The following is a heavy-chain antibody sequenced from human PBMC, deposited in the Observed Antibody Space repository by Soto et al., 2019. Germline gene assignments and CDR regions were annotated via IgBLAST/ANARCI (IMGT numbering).Heavy chain of an antibody. CDR3: AREGGSYNYFDY. D-gene: IGHD1-26*01. J-gene: IGHJ4*02. CDR2: ISYDGSNK. V-gene: IGHV3-30-3*01. CDR1: GFTFT. Sequence: QVQLVESGGGVVQPGRSLRLSCAASGFTFTMLWVRQAPGKGLEWVAVISYDGSNKYYADSVKGRFTISRDNSKNTLYLQMNSLRAEDTAVYYCAREGGSYNYFDYWGQGTLVTVSS.